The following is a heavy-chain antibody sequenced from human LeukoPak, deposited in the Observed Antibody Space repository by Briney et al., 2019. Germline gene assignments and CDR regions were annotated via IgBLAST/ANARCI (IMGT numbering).Heavy chain of an antibody. V-gene: IGHV4-39*07. J-gene: IGHJ4*02. D-gene: IGHD4-17*01. CDR1: GGSISSSSYY. Sequence: SETLSLTCTVSGGSISSSSYYWGWIRQPPGKGLEWIGSIYYSGSTYYNPSLKSRVTISVDTSKNQFSLKLSSVTAADTAVYYCATSYGDYGVYYFDYWGQGTLVTVSS. CDR3: ATSYGDYGVYYFDY. CDR2: IYYSGST.